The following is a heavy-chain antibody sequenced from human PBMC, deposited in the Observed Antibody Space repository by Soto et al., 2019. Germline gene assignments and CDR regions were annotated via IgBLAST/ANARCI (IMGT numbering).Heavy chain of an antibody. D-gene: IGHD2-15*01. J-gene: IGHJ6*02. CDR2: IKQDGSEK. CDR3: AVVRDV. V-gene: IGHV3-7*01. Sequence: EVQLVESGGTLAQPGGSLRLSCAASGFTFSNYWISWVRQAPGKGLEWVANIKQDGSEKYYVDSVKGRFTISRDNAKNSLYLQMNSLRAEDTAVYYCAVVRDVWGQGTTVTVSS. CDR1: GFTFSNYW.